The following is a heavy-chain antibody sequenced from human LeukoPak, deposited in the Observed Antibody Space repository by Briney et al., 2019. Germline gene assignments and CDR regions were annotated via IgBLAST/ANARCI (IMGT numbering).Heavy chain of an antibody. CDR1: GFTFSSYD. J-gene: IGHJ4*02. CDR3: AKGDDLVGATIGY. Sequence: GGSLRLSCTASGFTFSSYDMSWVRQAPGKGLEWVSVISGSGGSTYYADSVRGRFTISRDNSKNTLYVQMNSLRAEDTAVYYCAKGDDLVGATIGYWGQGTLVTVSS. CDR2: ISGSGGST. D-gene: IGHD1-26*01. V-gene: IGHV3-23*01.